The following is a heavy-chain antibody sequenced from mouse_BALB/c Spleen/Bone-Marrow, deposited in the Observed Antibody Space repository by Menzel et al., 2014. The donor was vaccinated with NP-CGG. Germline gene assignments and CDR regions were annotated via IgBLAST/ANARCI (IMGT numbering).Heavy chain of an antibody. CDR2: IRYSGST. CDR3: ARRGDYYGNYADY. V-gene: IGHV3-1*02. CDR1: GYSFTSGYS. J-gene: IGHJ4*01. Sequence: EVKLQESGPDLVKPSRSLSLTCSVTGYSFTSGYSWHWIRQFPGNKLEWMGYIRYSGSTNYNPSLKSRISITRDTSKNHFFLQLNSVTTEDTATYYCARRGDYYGNYADYWGQGTSVTVSS. D-gene: IGHD2-1*01.